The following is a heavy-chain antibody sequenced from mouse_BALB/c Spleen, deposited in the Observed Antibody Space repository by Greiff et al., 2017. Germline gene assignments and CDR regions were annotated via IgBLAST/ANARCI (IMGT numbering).Heavy chain of an antibody. CDR2: INPSNGGT. Sequence: QVQLQQPGAELVKPGASVKLSCKASGYTFTSYWMHWVKQRPGQGLEWIGEINPSNGGTNYNEKFKRKATLTVDKSSSTAYMQLSSLTSEDSAVYYCTIEEYGNSAWFAYWGQGTLVTVSA. D-gene: IGHD2-10*02. J-gene: IGHJ3*01. CDR3: TIEEYGNSAWFAY. CDR1: GYTFTSYW. V-gene: IGHV1S16*01.